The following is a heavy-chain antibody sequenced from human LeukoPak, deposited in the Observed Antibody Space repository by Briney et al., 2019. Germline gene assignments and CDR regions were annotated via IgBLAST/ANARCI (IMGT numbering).Heavy chain of an antibody. J-gene: IGHJ4*02. CDR2: ISGSGDKT. V-gene: IGHV3-23*01. Sequence: GGSLRLSCAASGFTLSSYTMNWVRQAPEKGLEWVSSISGSGDKTFYADSVKGRFTISSDNSKNTLYLQMNSLSREDTAIYYCAREAYDSSGYYLEDYWGQGTLVTVSS. CDR3: AREAYDSSGYYLEDY. D-gene: IGHD3-22*01. CDR1: GFTLSSYT.